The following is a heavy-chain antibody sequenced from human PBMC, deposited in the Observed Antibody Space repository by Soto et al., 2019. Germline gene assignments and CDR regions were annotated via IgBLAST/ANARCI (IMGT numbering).Heavy chain of an antibody. CDR3: VKDMAYGGDSGPFDS. J-gene: IGHJ4*02. CDR2: IRWDGSST. Sequence: EVHLVESGGVVVQPGGSLRLSCAASGFTFHGYTMHWVRQRPGKGLEWVSLIRWDGSSTYYGDSVKGRFTISRDNNKDSLFLQMSSLTTEDTALYYCVKDMAYGGDSGPFDSWGQGTLVTVSS. D-gene: IGHD2-21*02. CDR1: GFTFHGYT. V-gene: IGHV3-43*01.